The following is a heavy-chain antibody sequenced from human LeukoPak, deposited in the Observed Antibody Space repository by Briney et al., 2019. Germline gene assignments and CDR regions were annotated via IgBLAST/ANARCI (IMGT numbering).Heavy chain of an antibody. Sequence: PSETLSPTCTVSGGSISSYYWSWIRQPAGKGLEWIGRIYTSGSTNYNPSLKSRVTISVDKSKNQFSLKLSSVTAADTAVYYCARAIMTYYYDSGGYYYYYYYMDVWGKGTTVTVSS. CDR1: GGSISSYY. CDR2: IYTSGST. D-gene: IGHD3-22*01. V-gene: IGHV4-4*07. J-gene: IGHJ6*03. CDR3: ARAIMTYYYDSGGYYYYYYYMDV.